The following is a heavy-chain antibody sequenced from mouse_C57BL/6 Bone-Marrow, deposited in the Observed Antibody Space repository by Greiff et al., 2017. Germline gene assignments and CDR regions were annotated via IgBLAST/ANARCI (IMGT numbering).Heavy chain of an antibody. Sequence: VQLQQSGPELVKPGASVKISCKASGYSFTGYYMNWVKQSPEKGLEWIGEINPSTGGTTYNQKFKAKATLTVDKSSSTAYMQLKSLTSEDSAVYYCARSSYDYLYYYAMDYWGQGTSVTVSS. D-gene: IGHD2-4*01. V-gene: IGHV1-42*01. J-gene: IGHJ4*01. CDR1: GYSFTGYY. CDR3: ARSSYDYLYYYAMDY. CDR2: INPSTGGT.